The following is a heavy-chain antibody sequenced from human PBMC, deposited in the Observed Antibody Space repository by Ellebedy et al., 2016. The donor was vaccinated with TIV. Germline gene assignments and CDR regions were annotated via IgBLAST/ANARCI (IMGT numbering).Heavy chain of an antibody. Sequence: AASVKVSCKASGYTFTSYTMHWVRQAPGQSLEWMGYINTDTGNTKYSQKFQGRVTITRDTSARTAHMELSSLRSEDSAVYYCAKLGWDLAFDCWGQGTLVTVSS. J-gene: IGHJ4*02. CDR3: AKLGWDLAFDC. V-gene: IGHV1-3*04. CDR1: GYTFTSYT. CDR2: INTDTGNT. D-gene: IGHD1-26*01.